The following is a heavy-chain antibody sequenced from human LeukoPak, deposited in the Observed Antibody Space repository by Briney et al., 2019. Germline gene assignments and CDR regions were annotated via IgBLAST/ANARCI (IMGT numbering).Heavy chain of an antibody. CDR2: IYTSGST. J-gene: IGHJ6*03. Sequence: SETLSLTCTVSGGSISSYYWSWIRQPAGKGLEWIGRIYTSGSTNYNPSLKSRVTMSVDTPKNQFSLKLSSVTAADTAVYYCARDYMTTEYYYYMDVWGKGTTVTVSS. V-gene: IGHV4-4*07. D-gene: IGHD4-11*01. CDR1: GGSISSYY. CDR3: ARDYMTTEYYYYMDV.